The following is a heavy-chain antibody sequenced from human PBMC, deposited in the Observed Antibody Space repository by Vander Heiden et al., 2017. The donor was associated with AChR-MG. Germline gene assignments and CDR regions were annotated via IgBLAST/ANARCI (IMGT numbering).Heavy chain of an antibody. D-gene: IGHD6-19*01. CDR3: AKRIGIAVGGYYYYYYGMDV. CDR2: IRGSGGSK. V-gene: IGHV3-23*01. J-gene: IGHJ6*02. Sequence: EVQLLESGGGLVQPGGSLRLSCAASGFTFSSYAMSGVRQAPGEVLGWVSAIRGSGGSKYYADSVKGRFTISRDNSKNTLYLQMNSLRAEDTAVYYCAKRIGIAVGGYYYYYYGMDVWGQGTTVTVSS. CDR1: GFTFSSYA.